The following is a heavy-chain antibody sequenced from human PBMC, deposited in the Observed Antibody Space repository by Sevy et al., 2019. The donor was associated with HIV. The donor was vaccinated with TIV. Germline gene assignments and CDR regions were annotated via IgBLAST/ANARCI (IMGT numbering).Heavy chain of an antibody. Sequence: GGSLRLSCAASGFTFSSYWMSWVRQAPGKGLEWVATIKHDGSEKYYVDSVKGRFTISRDNAKNSLYLQMNSLKAEDTAVFSCASWGLLGAAGLDSWGQGTLVTVSS. D-gene: IGHD6-13*01. CDR3: ASWGLLGAAGLDS. CDR1: GFTFSSYW. V-gene: IGHV3-7*03. J-gene: IGHJ4*02. CDR2: IKHDGSEK.